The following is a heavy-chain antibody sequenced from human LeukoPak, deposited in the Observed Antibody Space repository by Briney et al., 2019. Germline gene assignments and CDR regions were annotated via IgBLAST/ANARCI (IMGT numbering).Heavy chain of an antibody. Sequence: PSETLSLTCTVSGDSIKNDSHYWNWIRQPAGKGLEWIGHIYTSGSTNYNSSLKTRVAISMDTSKNQFSLNLSAVTAADTAVYFCARDRRYYDASGYYLGRHAFDIWGRGTMVTVSS. CDR1: GDSIKNDSHY. V-gene: IGHV4-61*09. J-gene: IGHJ3*02. D-gene: IGHD3-22*01. CDR3: ARDRRYYDASGYYLGRHAFDI. CDR2: IYTSGST.